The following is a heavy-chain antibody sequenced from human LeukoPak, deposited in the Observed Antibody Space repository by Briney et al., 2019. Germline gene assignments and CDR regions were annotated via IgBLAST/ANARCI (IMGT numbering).Heavy chain of an antibody. CDR3: ARVRRTMIVVVQWFDP. D-gene: IGHD3-22*01. V-gene: IGHV4-31*03. CDR2: IYYSGST. CDR1: GGSISSGGYY. J-gene: IGHJ5*02. Sequence: PSQTLSLTCTVSGGSISSGGYYWSWIRQHPGKGLEWIGYIYYSGSTYYNPSLKSRVTISVDTSKNQFSLKLSSVTAADTAVYYCARVRRTMIVVVQWFDPWGQGTLVTVSS.